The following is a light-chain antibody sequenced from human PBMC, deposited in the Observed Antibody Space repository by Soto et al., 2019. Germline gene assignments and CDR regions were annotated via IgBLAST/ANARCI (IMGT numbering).Light chain of an antibody. J-gene: IGKJ1*01. Sequence: VMTQSPATLSVSPVERATLSCRASQNLRSSLAWYQQKPGQAPRLLIYGVSTRATGIPARFSGSGSGTEFTLTISSLQSEDFAVYYCQQYNNWPPWTFGQGTKVDIK. CDR1: QNLRSS. V-gene: IGKV3-15*01. CDR2: GVS. CDR3: QQYNNWPPWT.